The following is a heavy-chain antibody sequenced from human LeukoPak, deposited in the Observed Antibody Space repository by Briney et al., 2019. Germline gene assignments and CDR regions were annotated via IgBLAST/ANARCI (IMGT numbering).Heavy chain of an antibody. CDR2: ISGSGGST. CDR1: GFTFSSYA. CDR3: AKDRNPPNYYDSSGYPKGSFDY. V-gene: IGHV3-23*01. Sequence: GRSLRLSCAASGFTFSSYAMHWVRQAPGKGLEWVSAISGSGGSTYYADSVKGRFTISRDNSKNTLYLQMNSLRAEDTAVYYCAKDRNPPNYYDSSGYPKGSFDYWGQGTLVTVSS. J-gene: IGHJ4*02. D-gene: IGHD3-22*01.